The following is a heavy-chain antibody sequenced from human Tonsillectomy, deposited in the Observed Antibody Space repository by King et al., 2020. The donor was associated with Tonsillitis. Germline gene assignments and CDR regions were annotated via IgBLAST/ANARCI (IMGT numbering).Heavy chain of an antibody. CDR2: VYYSGST. Sequence: QLQESGPGLVKPSETLSLTCTLSGGSISSYYWSWIRQPPGKGLEWIGYVYYSGSTKYNPSLKSRVSISVDTSKTQFSLKLSSVTAADTAVYYCARHGGGFGELFDYWGQGTLVTVSP. CDR1: GGSISSYY. D-gene: IGHD3-10*01. CDR3: ARHGGGFGELFDY. J-gene: IGHJ4*02. V-gene: IGHV4-59*08.